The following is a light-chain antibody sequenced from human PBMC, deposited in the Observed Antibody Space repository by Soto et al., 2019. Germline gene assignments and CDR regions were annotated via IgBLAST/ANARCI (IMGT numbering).Light chain of an antibody. V-gene: IGKV1-5*03. CDR3: QQYNSYQRT. CDR2: KAS. J-gene: IGKJ1*01. Sequence: DIQMTQSPSTLSASVGDRVTITCRASQSISSWLAWYQQKPGKAPKLLIYKASSLESGVPSRFSGGGSGTEFTLTISSLQPDDFATYYCQQYNSYQRTFGQGTKVDIK. CDR1: QSISSW.